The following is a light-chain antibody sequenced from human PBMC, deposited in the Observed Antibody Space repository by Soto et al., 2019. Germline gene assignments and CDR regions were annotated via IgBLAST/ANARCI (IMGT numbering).Light chain of an antibody. V-gene: IGKV3-20*01. Sequence: EIVLTQSLGTLYLSTGERATLACRASRSMSSKYLAWYQQKARQAHRLLLYGASSRTTGIPVSFSGSGSGTDFTLTISRLEPGDFSVYYCQQYGYSPNTFGQGTKLEIK. CDR2: GAS. CDR1: RSMSSKY. CDR3: QQYGYSPNT. J-gene: IGKJ2*01.